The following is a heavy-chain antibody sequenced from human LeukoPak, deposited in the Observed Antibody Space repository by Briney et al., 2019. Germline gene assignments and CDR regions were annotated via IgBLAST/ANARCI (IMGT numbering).Heavy chain of an antibody. CDR2: ISYDGSNK. CDR3: ARVGGVCSSTSCFHFDY. CDR1: GFTFSSYG. D-gene: IGHD2-2*01. J-gene: IGHJ4*02. Sequence: GGSLRLSCAASGFTFSSYGMHWVRQAPGKGLEWVAVISYDGSNKYYADSVKGRFTISRDNSKNTLYLQMNSLRAEDTAVYYCARVGGVCSSTSCFHFDYWGQGTLVTVSS. V-gene: IGHV3-30*19.